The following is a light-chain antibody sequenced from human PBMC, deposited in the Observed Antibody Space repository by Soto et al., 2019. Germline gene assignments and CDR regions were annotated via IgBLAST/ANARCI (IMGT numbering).Light chain of an antibody. J-gene: IGKJ1*01. V-gene: IGKV1-5*03. CDR2: KAS. Sequence: DIQMTQSPSTLSASVGDRVTITCRASQSISSRLAWYQQKPGKVPKLLIYKASSLESGVPSRFSGSGSGTEFTLTISSLQPDYFATYYCQQYDSYSWTFGQGPKVEI. CDR1: QSISSR. CDR3: QQYDSYSWT.